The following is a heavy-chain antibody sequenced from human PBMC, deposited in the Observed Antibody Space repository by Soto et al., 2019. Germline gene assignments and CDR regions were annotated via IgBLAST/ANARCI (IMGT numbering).Heavy chain of an antibody. CDR2: ISGSGGST. Sequence: GGSLRLSCAASGFTFSSYAMSWVRQAPGKGLEWVSAISGSGGSTYYADSVKGRFTISRDNSKNTLYLQMNSLRAEDTAVYYCAKDSVPIFGAVIEYYYYYYGMDVWGQGTTVTVSS. D-gene: IGHD3-3*01. J-gene: IGHJ6*02. CDR3: AKDSVPIFGAVIEYYYYYYGMDV. CDR1: GFTFSSYA. V-gene: IGHV3-23*01.